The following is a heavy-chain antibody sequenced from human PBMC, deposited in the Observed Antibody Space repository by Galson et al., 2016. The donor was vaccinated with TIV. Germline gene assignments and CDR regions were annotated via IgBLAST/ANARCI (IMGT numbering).Heavy chain of an antibody. V-gene: IGHV4-38-2*02. CDR3: ARDHPLSTVFIAYPGKPYHGLDV. CDR1: GSF. D-gene: IGHD2/OR15-2a*01. CDR2: ISHSGVA. J-gene: IGHJ4*02. Sequence: GSFWGWIRQPPGKGLEWIGSISHSGVAHYRPSLMSRVTMSVDTSKNQFSLKLISVTAADTAVYYCARDHPLSTVFIAYPGKPYHGLDVWGQGTLVTVSS.